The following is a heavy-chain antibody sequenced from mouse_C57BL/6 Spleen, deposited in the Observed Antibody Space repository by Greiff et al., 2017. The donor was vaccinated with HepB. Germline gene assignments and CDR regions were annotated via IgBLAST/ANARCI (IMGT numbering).Heavy chain of an antibody. CDR1: GYTFTSYW. D-gene: IGHD1-1*01. Sequence: EVQLQQSGTVLARPGASVKMSCKTSGYTFTSYWMHWVKQRPGQGLEWIGAIYPGNSDTSYNQKFKGKAKLTAVTSASTAYMELSSLTNEDSAVYYCTRGDYYGYYYAMDYWGQGTSVTVSS. CDR2: IYPGNSDT. CDR3: TRGDYYGYYYAMDY. J-gene: IGHJ4*01. V-gene: IGHV1-5*01.